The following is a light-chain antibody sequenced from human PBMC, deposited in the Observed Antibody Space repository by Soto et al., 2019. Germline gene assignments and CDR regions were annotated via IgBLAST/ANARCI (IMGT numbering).Light chain of an antibody. CDR3: QQYGSSPYT. V-gene: IGKV3-20*01. J-gene: IGKJ2*01. CDR1: QSVSSNY. CDR2: GAS. Sequence: EIVLTQSPGTLSLSPGERATLSCRASQSVSSNYLAWYQQKPGQAPRLLIYGASSRATGIPDRFRGSGSGTDFTLTVSRLEPEDFAVYYCQQYGSSPYTFGQGTKLEIK.